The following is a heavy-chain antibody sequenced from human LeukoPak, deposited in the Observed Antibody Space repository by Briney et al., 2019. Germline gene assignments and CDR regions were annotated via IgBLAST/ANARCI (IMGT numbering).Heavy chain of an antibody. CDR3: ARDVIAAAGTPIDY. J-gene: IGHJ4*02. D-gene: IGHD6-13*01. V-gene: IGHV1-69*04. CDR2: IIPILGIA. CDR1: GGTFSSYA. Sequence: SVKVSCKASGGTFSSYAISWVRQAPGQGLEWMGRIIPILGIANYAQKFQGRVTITADKSTSTAYMELSSLRSEDTAVYYCARDVIAAAGTPIDYWGQGTLVAVSS.